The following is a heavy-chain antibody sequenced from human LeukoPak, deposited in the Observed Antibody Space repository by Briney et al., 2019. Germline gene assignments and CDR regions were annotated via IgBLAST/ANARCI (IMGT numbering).Heavy chain of an antibody. D-gene: IGHD4-17*01. CDR1: GGTFSSYG. J-gene: IGHJ4*02. CDR3: ARGGPTTVIYFDY. CDR2: IIPILGIA. V-gene: IGHV1-69*04. Sequence: SVKVSCKASGGTFSSYGISWVRQAPGQGLEWMGRIIPILGIANYAQKFQGRVTITADKSTSTAYMELSSLRSEDTAVYYCARGGPTTVIYFDYWGQGTLVTVSS.